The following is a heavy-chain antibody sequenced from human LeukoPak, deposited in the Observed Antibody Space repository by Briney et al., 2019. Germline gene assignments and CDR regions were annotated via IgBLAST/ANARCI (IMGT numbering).Heavy chain of an antibody. V-gene: IGHV1-8*01. CDR1: GYTFTSYD. D-gene: IGHD1-14*01. J-gene: IGHJ6*02. CDR2: INPNSGNT. Sequence: GASVKVSCKASGYTFTSYDINWVRQATGQGLEWMGWINPNSGNTGYAQKFQGRVTMTRNTSISTAYMELSSLRSEDTAVYYCARGPGSPYVYYYGMDVWGQGTTVTISS. CDR3: ARGPGSPYVYYYGMDV.